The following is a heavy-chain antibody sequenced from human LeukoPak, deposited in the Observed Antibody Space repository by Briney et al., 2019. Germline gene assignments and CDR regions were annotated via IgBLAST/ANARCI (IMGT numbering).Heavy chain of an antibody. Sequence: SETLSLTCSVSNYSISDGYYWGWIRQPPGKGLEWIGGVYHSGATYYTPSLKSRVTISVDTSKNQFSLNLTSVTATDTAVYYCARDSSGTLSGGGWFDPWGQGTLVTVSS. V-gene: IGHV4-38-2*02. D-gene: IGHD6-19*01. CDR3: ARDSSGTLSGGGWFDP. CDR1: NYSISDGYY. J-gene: IGHJ5*02. CDR2: VYHSGAT.